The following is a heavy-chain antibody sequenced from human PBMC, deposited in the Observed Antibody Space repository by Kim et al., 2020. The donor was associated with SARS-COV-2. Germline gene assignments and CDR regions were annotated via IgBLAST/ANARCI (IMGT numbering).Heavy chain of an antibody. CDR2: VNAGNGNT. J-gene: IGHJ5*02. V-gene: IGHV1-3*01. CDR3: AREFRFLEWLYYPNWFDP. CDR1: GYTFSNYG. Sequence: ASVKVSCKASGYTFSNYGIHWVRQAPGQRLEWMAWVNAGNGNTKYSQKFQGRVTVTRNTSASAAYLELSSLRSEDTAVYYCAREFRFLEWLYYPNWFDPWGQGTLVTVSS. D-gene: IGHD3-3*01.